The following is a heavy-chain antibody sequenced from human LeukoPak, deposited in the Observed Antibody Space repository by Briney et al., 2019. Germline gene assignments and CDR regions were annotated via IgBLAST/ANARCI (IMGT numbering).Heavy chain of an antibody. V-gene: IGHV3-48*01. CDR1: GFTFSGYE. J-gene: IGHJ3*02. Sequence: GGSLRLSCAASGFTFSGYEMNWVSQAPGKRLEWVSYISSSSSTIYYADSVKGRFTISRDSAKNSLYLQMNSLRAEDTAVHYCARDQYYYDSSGYSIDAFDIWGQGTMVTVSS. CDR2: ISSSSSTI. CDR3: ARDQYYYDSSGYSIDAFDI. D-gene: IGHD3-22*01.